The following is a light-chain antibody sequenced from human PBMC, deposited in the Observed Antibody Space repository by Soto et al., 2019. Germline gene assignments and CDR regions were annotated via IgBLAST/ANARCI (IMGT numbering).Light chain of an antibody. CDR3: QQYNSYSPLT. J-gene: IGKJ4*01. CDR1: QSISSW. Sequence: DIQMTQSPSTLSASVGDRVTITCRASQSISSWLAWYQQKPGKAPKLLIYKASGLESGVPSRFSGSGSGTDFNLTISSLQPEDFANYYCQQYNSYSPLTFGGGTKVEIK. V-gene: IGKV1-5*03. CDR2: KAS.